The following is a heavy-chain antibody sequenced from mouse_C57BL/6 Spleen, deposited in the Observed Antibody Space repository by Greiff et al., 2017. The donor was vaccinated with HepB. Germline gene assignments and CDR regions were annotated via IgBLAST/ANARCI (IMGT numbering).Heavy chain of an antibody. CDR1: GYSFTGYY. CDR2: INPSTGGT. CDR3: ARVENDGYPWFAY. J-gene: IGHJ3*01. D-gene: IGHD2-3*01. V-gene: IGHV1-42*01. Sequence: EVKLMESGPELVKPGASVKISCKASGYSFTGYYMNWVKQSPEKSLEWIGEINPSTGGTTYNQKFKAKATLTVDKSSSTAYMQLKSLTSEDSAVYYCARVENDGYPWFAYWGQGTLVTVSA.